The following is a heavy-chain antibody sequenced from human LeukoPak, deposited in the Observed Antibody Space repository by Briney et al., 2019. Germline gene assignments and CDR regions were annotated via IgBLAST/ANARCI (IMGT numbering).Heavy chain of an antibody. D-gene: IGHD3-10*01. CDR1: GYTFTAYY. V-gene: IGHV1-2*02. CDR3: ARVSGTTSFGNYWFDS. CDR2: INPNSGAT. J-gene: IGHJ5*01. Sequence: GASVTVSCKASGYTFTAYYIHWVRQAPGQGLEWMGWINPNSGATNHAQNFQARVAMTRDTSISTAYMELSSLRSDDTAVYYCARVSGTTSFGNYWFDSWGRGTLVTVSS.